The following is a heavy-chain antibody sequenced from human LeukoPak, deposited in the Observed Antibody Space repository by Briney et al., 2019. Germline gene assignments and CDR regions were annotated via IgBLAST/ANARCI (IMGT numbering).Heavy chain of an antibody. Sequence: ASVKVSCKASGYTFTSYYMHWVRQAPGQGLEWMGIINPSGGSTSYAQKFQGRVTMTRDTSTSTVYMELSSLRSEDTAVYYCAREWSGIAVAHDAFDIWGQGTMVTVSS. D-gene: IGHD6-19*01. V-gene: IGHV1-46*01. CDR2: INPSGGST. J-gene: IGHJ3*02. CDR1: GYTFTSYY. CDR3: AREWSGIAVAHDAFDI.